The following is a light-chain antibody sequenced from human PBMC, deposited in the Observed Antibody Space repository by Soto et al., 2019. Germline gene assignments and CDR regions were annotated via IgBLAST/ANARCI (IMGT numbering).Light chain of an antibody. CDR1: QNIYSN. CDR3: QQYHNLWS. Sequence: IALTQSPATVSVSPGDRVTLSCWASQNIYSNLGWYQQRPGQAPRLIIYRASARPTGIPARFSGSGSGTEFTLTISSLQSDDFATYYCQQYHNLWSFGRGTKVDIK. V-gene: IGKV3-15*01. CDR2: RAS. J-gene: IGKJ1*01.